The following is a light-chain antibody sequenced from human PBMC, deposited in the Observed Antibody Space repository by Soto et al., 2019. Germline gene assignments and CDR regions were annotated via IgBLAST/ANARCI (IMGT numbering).Light chain of an antibody. J-gene: IGKJ1*01. V-gene: IGKV3-20*01. Sequence: EMVLKQSPGTLPLSPGERATLSCRASQSVSSSYLAWYQQKPGKAPRLLIYGACSRATGIPERYSGSGSGPDCTITISRLETEAIAGYYLQQHSRSGGRFGQGTRVEIK. CDR3: QQHSRSGGR. CDR2: GAC. CDR1: QSVSSSY.